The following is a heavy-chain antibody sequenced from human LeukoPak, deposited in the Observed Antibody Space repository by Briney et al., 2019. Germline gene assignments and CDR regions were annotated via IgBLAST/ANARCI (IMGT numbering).Heavy chain of an antibody. J-gene: IGHJ3*02. Sequence: SETLSLTCAVYGGSFSGYYWSWIRQPPGKGLEWIGEINHSGSTNYNPSLKSRVTISVDTSKNQFSLKLSSVTAADTAVYYCARARIETDAFDIWGQGTMVTVSS. CDR1: GGSFSGYY. V-gene: IGHV4-34*01. CDR3: ARARIETDAFDI. D-gene: IGHD3-16*02. CDR2: INHSGST.